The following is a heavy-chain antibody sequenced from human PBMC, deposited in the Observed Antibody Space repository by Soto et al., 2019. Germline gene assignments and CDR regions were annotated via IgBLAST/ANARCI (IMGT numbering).Heavy chain of an antibody. CDR1: GGTFSSYT. D-gene: IGHD3-9*01. CDR3: ARDPDYDILTGYYTADY. J-gene: IGHJ4*02. CDR2: IIPILGIA. Sequence: QVQLVQSGAEVKKPGSSVKVSCTASGGTFSSYTISWVRQAPGQGLEWMGRIIPILGIANYAQKFQGRVTITADKSTSTAYMELSSLRSEDTAVYYCARDPDYDILTGYYTADYWGQGTLVTVSS. V-gene: IGHV1-69*08.